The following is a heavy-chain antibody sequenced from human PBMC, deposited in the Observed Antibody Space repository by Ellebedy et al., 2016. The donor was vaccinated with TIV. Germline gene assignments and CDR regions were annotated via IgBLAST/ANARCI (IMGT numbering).Heavy chain of an antibody. CDR1: GGSVSRNHW. Sequence: MPSETLSLTCAVSGGSVSRNHWWSWVRQPPGTGLEWIGDIFHSGSTNYNPSLKSRVTISVDKSKNQFSLKLTSVTAADTAVYYCGRHYDSSGGSFFDYWGQGTLVTVSS. V-gene: IGHV4-4*02. J-gene: IGHJ4*02. CDR3: GRHYDSSGGSFFDY. D-gene: IGHD3-22*01. CDR2: IFHSGST.